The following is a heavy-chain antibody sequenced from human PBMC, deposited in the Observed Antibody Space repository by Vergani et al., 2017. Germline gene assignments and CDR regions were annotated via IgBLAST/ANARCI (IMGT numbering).Heavy chain of an antibody. J-gene: IGHJ3*02. CDR3: ARANVELTTIRGDAFDI. V-gene: IGHV1-69*18. Sequence: QVHLVQSGAEVKKPGSSVKVSCKASGGKFSRHAINWVRLAPGQGLECMGRIIPIFRTANYAQKFQGRVTITADESTNTAYMELSSLRSEDTAVYYCARANVELTTIRGDAFDIWGQGTMVTVSS. D-gene: IGHD5-24*01. CDR1: GGKFSRHA. CDR2: IIPIFRTA.